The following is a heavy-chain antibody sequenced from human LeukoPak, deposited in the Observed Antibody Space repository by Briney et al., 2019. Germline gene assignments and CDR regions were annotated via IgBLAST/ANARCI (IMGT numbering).Heavy chain of an antibody. D-gene: IGHD2-2*03. J-gene: IGHJ4*02. Sequence: GGSLRLSCAASGFTFSSYGMHWVRQAPGKGLEWVAVISYDGSNKYYADSVKGRFTISRDNSKNTLYLQMNSLRAEDTAVYYCARDGSGPGYYFDYWGQGTLVTVSS. CDR3: ARDGSGPGYYFDY. CDR2: ISYDGSNK. V-gene: IGHV3-30*19. CDR1: GFTFSSYG.